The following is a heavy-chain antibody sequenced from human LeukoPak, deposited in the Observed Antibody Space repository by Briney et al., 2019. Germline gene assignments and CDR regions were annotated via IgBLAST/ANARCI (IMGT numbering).Heavy chain of an antibody. CDR1: GFTFSSYA. D-gene: IGHD1-1*01. Sequence: HPGGSLRLSCAASGFTFSSYAMSWARQAPGKGLEWVSTITGSDESTYSADSVKGRFTISRDISRNTLFLQMNSLRAEDTAVYYCARYIRSPLYYFDYWGRGILVTVSS. CDR2: ITGSDEST. J-gene: IGHJ4*02. V-gene: IGHV3-23*01. CDR3: ARYIRSPLYYFDY.